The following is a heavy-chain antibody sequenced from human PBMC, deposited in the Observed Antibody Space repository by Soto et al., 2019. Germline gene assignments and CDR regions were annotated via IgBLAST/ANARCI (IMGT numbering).Heavy chain of an antibody. J-gene: IGHJ6*02. V-gene: IGHV1-8*01. CDR2: MNPNSGNT. CDR1: GYTFTSYD. CDR3: ASRLTYYYYYYGMDV. Sequence: QVQLVQSGAEVKKPGASVKVSCKASGYTFTSYDINWVRQATGQGLEWMGWMNPNSGNTGYAQKFQGRVTMTRNTSISTAYMELSSLRSEDTAVYYCASRLTYYYYYYGMDVWGQGTTVTVSS.